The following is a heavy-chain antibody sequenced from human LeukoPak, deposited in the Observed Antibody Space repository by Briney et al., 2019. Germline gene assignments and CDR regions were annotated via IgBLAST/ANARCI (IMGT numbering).Heavy chain of an antibody. J-gene: IGHJ5*02. V-gene: IGHV4-34*01. Sequence: PSETLSLTCAVYGGTFSNYYWTWIRQPPGKGLEWIGEINQSGSTHYNPSLKSRVTISVDTSKNQFSLKLSSVTAADTAVYYCARLGDIVVVVAANRYNWFDPWGQGTLVTVSS. CDR3: ARLGDIVVVVAANRYNWFDP. D-gene: IGHD2-15*01. CDR1: GGTFSNYY. CDR2: INQSGST.